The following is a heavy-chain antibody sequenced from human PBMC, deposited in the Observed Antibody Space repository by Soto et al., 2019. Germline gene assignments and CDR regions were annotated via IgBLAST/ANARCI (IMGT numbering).Heavy chain of an antibody. Sequence: QVQLVQSGAEVKKPGASVKVSCKASGYTFTNYAMHWVRQAPGQSLEWMGCINAGNGNTKYAQKVQGRVTITRDTSASTAYMELSSLRSEDTAVYYCARERILGGFDPWGQGTLVTVSS. CDR1: GYTFTNYA. D-gene: IGHD2-15*01. J-gene: IGHJ5*02. V-gene: IGHV1-3*01. CDR3: ARERILGGFDP. CDR2: INAGNGNT.